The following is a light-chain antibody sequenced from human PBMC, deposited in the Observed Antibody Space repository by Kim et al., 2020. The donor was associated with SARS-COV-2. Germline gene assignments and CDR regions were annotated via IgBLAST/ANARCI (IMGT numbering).Light chain of an antibody. CDR3: SSYTTDNTHV. Sequence: QSALTQPASVSGSPGQSITISCTGTTNDIGAFDSVFWYQQHPGKAPKVMIYDVSDRPSGVSNRFTGSKSGNTASLTISGLQAEDEADYYCSSYTTDNTHVFGTGTKVTVL. CDR2: DVS. J-gene: IGLJ1*01. CDR1: TNDIGAFDS. V-gene: IGLV2-14*03.